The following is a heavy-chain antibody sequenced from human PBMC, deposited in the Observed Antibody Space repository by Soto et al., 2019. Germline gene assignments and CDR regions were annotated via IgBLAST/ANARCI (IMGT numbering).Heavy chain of an antibody. J-gene: IGHJ6*03. CDR1: RFTFSSYA. CDR2: ISGSGGST. CDR3: AKDHYYYYYYMDV. Sequence: GGSLRLSCAASRFTFSSYAMSWVRQAPGKGLEWVSAISGSGGSTYYADSVKGRFTISRDNSKNTLYLQMNSLRAEDTAVYYCAKDHYYYYYYMDVWGKGTTVTVSS. V-gene: IGHV3-23*01.